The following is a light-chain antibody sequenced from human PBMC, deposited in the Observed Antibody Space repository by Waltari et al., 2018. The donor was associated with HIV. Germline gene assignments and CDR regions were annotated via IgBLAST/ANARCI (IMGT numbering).Light chain of an antibody. J-gene: IGKJ1*01. Sequence: VLLTQSPATLSVSPGERVTRSCRASQSVSSSLAWYQLKPGQAPRLLLYGASTRPSGVPARLTATGSGTQFTLTVSNLQSDDFALYFCLQSDKWPRTFGQGTKLEIK. V-gene: IGKV3-15*01. CDR3: LQSDKWPRT. CDR2: GAS. CDR1: QSVSSS.